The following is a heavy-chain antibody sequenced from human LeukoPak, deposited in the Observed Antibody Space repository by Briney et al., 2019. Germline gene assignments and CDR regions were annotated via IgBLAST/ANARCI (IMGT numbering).Heavy chain of an antibody. D-gene: IGHD7-27*01. CDR1: GFTFSSYA. CDR2: ISGSGDST. CDR3: AKKVPANWGSDFDY. J-gene: IGHJ4*02. Sequence: GGSLRLSCAASGFTFSSYAMSWVRQAPGKGLEWVSAISGSGDSTYSTDSVKGRFTISRDNSKNTLYLQMNSLRAEDTAVYYCAKKVPANWGSDFDYWGQGTLVTVSS. V-gene: IGHV3-23*01.